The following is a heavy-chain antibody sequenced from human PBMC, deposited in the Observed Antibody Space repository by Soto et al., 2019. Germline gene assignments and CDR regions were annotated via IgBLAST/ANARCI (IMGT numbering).Heavy chain of an antibody. J-gene: IGHJ4*02. D-gene: IGHD6-19*01. V-gene: IGHV3-64*01. Sequence: PGGSLRLSCAASGFTFSSYAMHWVRQAPGKGLEYVSAISSNGGSTYYANSVKGRFTISRDNSKNTLYLQMGSLRAEDMAVYYCARDKSYSSGWYSYFGYWGQGTLVTVS. CDR2: ISSNGGST. CDR1: GFTFSSYA. CDR3: ARDKSYSSGWYSYFGY.